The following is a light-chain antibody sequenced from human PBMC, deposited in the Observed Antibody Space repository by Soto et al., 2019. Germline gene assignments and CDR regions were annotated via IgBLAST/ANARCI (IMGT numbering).Light chain of an antibody. CDR1: SSNIGGNS. V-gene: IGLV1-51*01. J-gene: IGLJ1*01. CDR3: GSWDSSLSAYV. Sequence: QYVLTQPPPVSAAPGQKVTISCSGSSSNIGGNSVSWYQQLPGTAPKLLIYDDNKRPSGIPDRFSGSKSGTSATLGITGFQTGDEADYYCGSWDSSLSAYVFGTGTKV. CDR2: DDN.